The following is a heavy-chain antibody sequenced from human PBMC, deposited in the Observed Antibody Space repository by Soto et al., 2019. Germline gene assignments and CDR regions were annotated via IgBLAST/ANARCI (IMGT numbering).Heavy chain of an antibody. J-gene: IGHJ4*02. V-gene: IGHV1-3*01. D-gene: IGHD3-10*01. CDR3: GKDRGVRGFLGNDH. CDR2: INAGNGNT. CDR1: GYTFTSYA. Sequence: ASVKVSCKASGYTFTSYAMHWVRQAPGQRLEWMGWINAGNGNTKYSQKFQGRFTISRDNSKNTLYLQMNSLSAEDTAVYYCGKDRGVRGFLGNDHWGQGTLVTVSS.